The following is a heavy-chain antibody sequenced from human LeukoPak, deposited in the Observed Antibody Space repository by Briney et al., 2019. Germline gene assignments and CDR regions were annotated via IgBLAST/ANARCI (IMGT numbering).Heavy chain of an antibody. V-gene: IGHV4-39*07. Sequence: PSETLSLTCTVSGGSISSSSYYWGWIRQPPGKGLEWIGSIYYSGSTYYNPSLKSRVTISVDTSKNQFSLKLSSVTAADTAEYYCARVKIKVYYGSGSTYFDYWGQGTLVTVSS. J-gene: IGHJ4*02. CDR1: GGSISSSSYY. CDR3: ARVKIKVYYGSGSTYFDY. CDR2: IYYSGST. D-gene: IGHD3-10*01.